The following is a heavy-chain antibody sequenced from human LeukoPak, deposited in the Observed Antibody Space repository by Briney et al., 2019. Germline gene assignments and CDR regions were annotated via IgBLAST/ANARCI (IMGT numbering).Heavy chain of an antibody. CDR1: GFTFSSYC. V-gene: IGHV3-74*01. CDR3: AREGGARRDY. Sequence: GGSLRLSCAVSGFTFSSYCMHWVRQAPGKGLVWVSRINSDGSRTNYADSVKGRFTISRDNAKKTLYLQMNSLRAEDTAVYYCAREGGARRDYLGQGTLVTVSS. D-gene: IGHD1-26*01. J-gene: IGHJ4*02. CDR2: INSDGSRT.